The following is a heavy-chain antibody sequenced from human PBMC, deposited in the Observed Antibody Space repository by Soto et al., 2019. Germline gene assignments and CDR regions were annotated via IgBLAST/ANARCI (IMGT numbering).Heavy chain of an antibody. CDR3: ARDQGQDNFGDLQRYAMDV. D-gene: IGHD1-20*01. J-gene: IGHJ6*02. CDR2: VSYDGSNE. Sequence: QEQLVESGGGVVQPGRSLRLSCAASGFTLSRFGLHWVRQAPGKGLEWVAFVSYDGSNEYYADSVKGRFTISRDNWQNTLFLQMTSLRPEDTAVYYCARDQGQDNFGDLQRYAMDVWGQGTTVTVSS. CDR1: GFTLSRFG. V-gene: IGHV3-30-3*01.